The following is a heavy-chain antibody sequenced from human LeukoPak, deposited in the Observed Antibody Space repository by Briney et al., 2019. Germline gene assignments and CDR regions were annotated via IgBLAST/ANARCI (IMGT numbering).Heavy chain of an antibody. CDR1: GFTVNSAY. CDR2: IYTGGDT. Sequence: GGSLRLSCAASGFTVNSAYMTWVRLAPGKGLEWVSVIYTGGDTYYADSVKGRFTISRDNSKNTVYLQMNSLRAEDTAVYYYARVQPIFQTFDYWGQGTWSPSPQ. J-gene: IGHJ4*02. D-gene: IGHD3-3*01. V-gene: IGHV3-66*01. CDR3: ARVQPIFQTFDY.